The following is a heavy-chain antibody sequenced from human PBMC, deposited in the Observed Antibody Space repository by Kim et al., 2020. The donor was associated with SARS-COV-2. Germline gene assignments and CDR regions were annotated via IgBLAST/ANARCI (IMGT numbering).Heavy chain of an antibody. V-gene: IGHV3-30*18. CDR2: ISYDGSNK. J-gene: IGHJ4*02. CDR3: AKSSSGRYYTHFDY. Sequence: GGSLRLSCAASGFTFSSYGMHWVRQAPGKGLECVAVISYDGSNKYYADSVKGRFTISRDNSKNTLYLQMNSLRAEDTAVYYCAKSSSGRYYTHFDYWGQGTLVTVPS. CDR1: GFTFSSYG. D-gene: IGHD3-10*01.